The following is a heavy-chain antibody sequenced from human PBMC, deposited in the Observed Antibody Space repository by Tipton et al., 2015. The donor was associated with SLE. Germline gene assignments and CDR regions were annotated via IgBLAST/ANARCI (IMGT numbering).Heavy chain of an antibody. CDR1: GGSISSSRYF. Sequence: TLSLTCTVSGGSISSSRYFWGWIRQPPGKGLEWIGSIYYSGSTYYNPSLKSRVTISVDTSKNQFSLKLSSVTAADTAVYYCAREGITMVRGVITWGQGTLVTVSS. V-gene: IGHV4-39*07. CDR2: IYYSGST. CDR3: AREGITMVRGVIT. J-gene: IGHJ5*02. D-gene: IGHD3-10*01.